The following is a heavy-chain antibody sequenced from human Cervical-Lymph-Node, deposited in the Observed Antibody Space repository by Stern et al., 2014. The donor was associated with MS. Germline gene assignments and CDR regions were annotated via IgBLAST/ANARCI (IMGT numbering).Heavy chain of an antibody. J-gene: IGHJ6*02. CDR2: IYWDDDD. CDR1: GFSLTTNEVG. D-gene: IGHD4-17*01. CDR3: AHSLGAVTGYYSGMDV. V-gene: IGHV2-5*02. Sequence: QVTLKESGPTLVKPTETLTLTCTVSGFSLTTNEVGVGWIRQPPGKALEWLGIIYWDDDDRYTPSLKSRLTITRDTSENQVVLSMTNVGPEDTATYYCAHSLGAVTGYYSGMDVWGHGTTVTVSS.